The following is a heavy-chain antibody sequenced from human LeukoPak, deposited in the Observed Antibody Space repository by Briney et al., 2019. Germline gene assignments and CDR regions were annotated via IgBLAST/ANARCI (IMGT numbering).Heavy chain of an antibody. Sequence: PGGSLRLSCAASGFTFNTYRITWVRQAPGKGLEWVAVISYDGSNKNYADSVKGRFTISRDNSKNTLYLQMNSLRAEDTAVYYCAKDEFHDYVWGGISIDYWGQGTLVTVSS. CDR1: GFTFNTYR. CDR3: AKDEFHDYVWGGISIDY. CDR2: ISYDGSNK. J-gene: IGHJ4*02. V-gene: IGHV3-30*18. D-gene: IGHD3-16*01.